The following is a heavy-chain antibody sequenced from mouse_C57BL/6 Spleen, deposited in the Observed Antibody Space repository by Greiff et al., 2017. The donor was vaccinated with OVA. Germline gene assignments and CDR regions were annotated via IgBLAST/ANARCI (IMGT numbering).Heavy chain of an antibody. J-gene: IGHJ2*01. CDR2: ISYDGSN. CDR1: GYSITSGYY. Sequence: EVKLQQSGPGLVKPSQSLSLTCSVTGYSITSGYYWNWIRQFPGNKLEWMGYISYDGSNNYNPSLKNRISITRDTSKNQFFLKLNSVTTEDTATYYCARAPYYYGSSPHFGYWGQGTTLTVSS. CDR3: ARAPYYYGSSPHFGY. D-gene: IGHD1-1*01. V-gene: IGHV3-6*01.